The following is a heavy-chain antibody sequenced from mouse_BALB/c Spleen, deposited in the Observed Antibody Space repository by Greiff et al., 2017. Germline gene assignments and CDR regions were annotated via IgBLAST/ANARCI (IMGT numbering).Heavy chain of an antibody. CDR2: IWSGGST. CDR3: ARGEAYGPFAY. V-gene: IGHV2-2*02. J-gene: IGHJ3*01. Sequence: VQLQQSGPGLVQPSQSLSITCTVSGFSLTSYGVHWVRQSPGKGLEWLGVIWSGGSTDYNAAFISRLSISKDNSKSQVFFKMNSLQANDTAIYYCARGEAYGPFAYWGQGTLVTVSA. CDR1: GFSLTSYG. D-gene: IGHD1-2*01.